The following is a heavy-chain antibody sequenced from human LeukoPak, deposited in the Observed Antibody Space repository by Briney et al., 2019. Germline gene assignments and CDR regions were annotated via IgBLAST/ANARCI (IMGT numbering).Heavy chain of an antibody. Sequence: PGGSLRLSCAASGFTFSGYAMSWVRQAPGKGLEWISSISGDTIYIYYADSMKGRFTISRDNAKNSLFLQMNSLRAEDTAVYYCARSLYGDYTVNGLNNWFDPWGQGTLVTVSS. CDR1: GFTFSGYA. V-gene: IGHV3-21*01. D-gene: IGHD4-17*01. CDR3: ARSLYGDYTVNGLNNWFDP. J-gene: IGHJ5*02. CDR2: ISGDTIYI.